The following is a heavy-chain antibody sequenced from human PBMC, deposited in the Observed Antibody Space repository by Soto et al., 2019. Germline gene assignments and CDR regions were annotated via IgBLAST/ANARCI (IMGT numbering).Heavy chain of an antibody. CDR2: ISDDGSNQ. V-gene: IGHV3-30*18. J-gene: IGHJ4*02. CDR3: AKVGAGREFDY. CDR1: GFTFSSYG. D-gene: IGHD6-19*01. Sequence: GGSLRLSCAASGFTFSSYGIHWVRQAPGKGLEWVGIISDDGSNQYYADSVKGRFTISRDNSENTLFLQMNSLRAEDTAVYYCAKVGAGREFDYWGQGTLVTVSS.